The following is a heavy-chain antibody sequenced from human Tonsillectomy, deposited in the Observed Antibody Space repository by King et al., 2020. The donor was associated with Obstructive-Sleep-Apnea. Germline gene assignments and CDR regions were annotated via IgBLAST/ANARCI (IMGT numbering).Heavy chain of an antibody. Sequence: QLQESGPGLVKPSETLSLTCTVSGGSISTSYYWSWIRQPPGKGLEWIGSIYYSGSTYYNPSLKSRVTISVDTSKNQFSLNLSSVTAADTALYYCARGPSLGEENDYWGQGTLVTVSS. CDR1: GGSISTSYY. CDR2: IYYSGST. V-gene: IGHV4-39*07. CDR3: ARGPSLGEENDY. J-gene: IGHJ4*02. D-gene: IGHD2-21*01.